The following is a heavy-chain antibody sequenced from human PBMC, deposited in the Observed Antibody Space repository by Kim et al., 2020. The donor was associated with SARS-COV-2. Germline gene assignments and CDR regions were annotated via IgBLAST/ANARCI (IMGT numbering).Heavy chain of an antibody. J-gene: IGHJ4*02. CDR2: IYYSGST. CDR1: GGSISSSSYY. D-gene: IGHD4-17*01. CDR3: ARHGFTTEDFDY. Sequence: SETLSLTCTVSGGSISSSSYYWGWIRRPPGKGLEWIGSIYYSGSTYYNPSLKSRVTISVDTSKNQFSLKLSSVTAADTAVYYCARHGFTTEDFDYWGQGTLVTVSS. V-gene: IGHV4-39*01.